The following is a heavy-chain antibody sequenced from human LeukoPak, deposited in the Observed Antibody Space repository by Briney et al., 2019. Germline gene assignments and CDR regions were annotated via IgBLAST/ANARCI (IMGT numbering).Heavy chain of an antibody. CDR1: GFPFSSYA. CDR2: ISYNGGNK. CDR3: AKEGSGEFHFDS. J-gene: IGHJ4*02. V-gene: IGHV3-30*18. Sequence: GGSLRLSCAASGFPFSSYATHWGRQAPGKGLEWVALISYNGGNKYYADSVKGRFTISRDNSKNTLHLQMNSLRPEDTAVYYCAKEGSGEFHFDSWGQGTLVTVSS. D-gene: IGHD3-10*01.